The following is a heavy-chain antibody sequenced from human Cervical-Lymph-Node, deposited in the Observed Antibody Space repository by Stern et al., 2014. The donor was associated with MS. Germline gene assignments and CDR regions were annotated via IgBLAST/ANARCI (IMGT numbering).Heavy chain of an antibody. CDR2: IYYSGST. CDR1: GGSISSYY. V-gene: IGHV4-59*01. CDR3: ARGENDSSGSLDY. Sequence: QLQLQESGPGLVQPSETLTLTCTVSGGSISSYYWSWIRQPPGKGLEWIGYIYYSGSTNYNPSLTSRFTISVDTSKNQFSLKLSSVTAADTAVYYCARGENDSSGSLDYWGQGTLVTVSS. D-gene: IGHD3-22*01. J-gene: IGHJ4*02.